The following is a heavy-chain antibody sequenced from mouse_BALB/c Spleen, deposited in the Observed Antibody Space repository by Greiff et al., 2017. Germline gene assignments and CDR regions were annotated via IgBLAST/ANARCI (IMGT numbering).Heavy chain of an antibody. CDR3: AREEVTTAAFAY. CDR2: ISYSGST. J-gene: IGHJ3*01. V-gene: IGHV3-2*02. CDR1: GYSITSDYA. D-gene: IGHD1-2*01. Sequence: EVMLVESGPGLVKPSQSLSLTCTVTGYSITSDYAWNWIRQFPGNKLEWMGYISYSGSTSYNPSLKSRISITRDTSKNQFFLQLNSVTTEDTATYYCAREEVTTAAFAYWGQGTLVTVSA.